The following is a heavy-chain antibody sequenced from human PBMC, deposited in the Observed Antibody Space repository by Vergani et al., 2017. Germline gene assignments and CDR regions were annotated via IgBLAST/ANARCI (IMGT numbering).Heavy chain of an antibody. CDR2: INNNGGST. CDR1: GFTFNSYA. V-gene: IGHV3-23*01. Sequence: EVQLLESGGDLVQPGGSLRLSCAASGFTFNSYAMTWVRQAPGKGLEWVSGINNNGGSTYYADSVKGRFTISRDNSKNTLYLQMTDLRAEDTATYYCAKVCGSTSFPYGGGAFHVWGHGTMVTVSS. D-gene: IGHD2-2*01. J-gene: IGHJ3*01. CDR3: AKVCGSTSFPYGGGAFHV.